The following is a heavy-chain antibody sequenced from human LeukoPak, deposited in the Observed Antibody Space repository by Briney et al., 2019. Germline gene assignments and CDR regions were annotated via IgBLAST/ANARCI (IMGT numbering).Heavy chain of an antibody. CDR3: VKDALRYGSGTYYSK. CDR1: GFVFEDYA. CDR2: ISWNSVTT. V-gene: IGHV3-9*01. D-gene: IGHD3-10*01. J-gene: IGHJ4*02. Sequence: PGGSLRLSCAASGFVFEDYAMHWVRQVPGKGLEWVSGISWNSVTTGYVDSVKGRFTISRDNAKRSLYLQMDSLRAEDTALYYCVKDALRYGSGTYYSKWGQGTLVTVSS.